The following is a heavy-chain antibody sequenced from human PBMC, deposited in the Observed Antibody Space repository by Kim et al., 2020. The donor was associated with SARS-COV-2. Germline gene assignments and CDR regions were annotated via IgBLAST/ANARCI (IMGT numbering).Heavy chain of an antibody. V-gene: IGHV3-7*01. CDR3: ARDPPPDHCSSTSCRTQLDY. CDR2: IKQDGSEK. J-gene: IGHJ4*02. Sequence: GGSLRLSCAACGFTFSSYWMSWVRQAPGKGLEWVANIKQDGSEKYYVDSVKGRFTISRDNAKNSLYLQMNSLRAEDTAVYYCARDPPPDHCSSTSCRTQLDYGGQGTLVTVSS. CDR1: GFTFSSYW. D-gene: IGHD2-2*01.